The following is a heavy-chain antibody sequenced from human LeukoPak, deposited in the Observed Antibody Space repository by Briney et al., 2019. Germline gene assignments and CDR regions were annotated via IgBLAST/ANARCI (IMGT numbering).Heavy chain of an antibody. Sequence: SETLSLTCAVYGGSFSGYYWSWIRQPPGKGLEWIGEINHSGSTNYNPSLKSRVTISVDTSKNQFSLKLSSVTAADTAVYYCARLLSSIAARAAGDYWGQGTLVTVSS. CDR3: ARLLSSIAARAAGDY. CDR1: GGSFSGYY. V-gene: IGHV4-34*01. D-gene: IGHD6-6*01. CDR2: INHSGST. J-gene: IGHJ4*02.